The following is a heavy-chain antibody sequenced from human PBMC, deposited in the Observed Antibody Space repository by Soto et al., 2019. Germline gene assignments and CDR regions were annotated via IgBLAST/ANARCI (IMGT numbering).Heavy chain of an antibody. J-gene: IGHJ4*02. D-gene: IGHD5-12*01. Sequence: ASVKVSCKASGYTFTSYGISLVRQAPGQGLEWMGWISAYNGNTNYAQKLQGRVTMTTDTSTSTAYMELRSLRSDDTAVYYCARVVDIVATTDFDYWVQGTLVTVSS. CDR1: GYTFTSYG. V-gene: IGHV1-18*01. CDR2: ISAYNGNT. CDR3: ARVVDIVATTDFDY.